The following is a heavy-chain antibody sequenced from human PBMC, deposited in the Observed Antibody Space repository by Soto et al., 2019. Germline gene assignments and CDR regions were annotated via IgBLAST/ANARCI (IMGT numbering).Heavy chain of an antibody. D-gene: IGHD6-19*01. J-gene: IGHJ4*02. CDR1: GFTFSSYA. CDR3: AKDPTTLINPYSSGWYDGY. CDR2: ISGSGGST. Sequence: GGSLRLSCAASGFTFSSYAMSWVRQAPGKGLEWVSAISGSGGSTYYADSVKGRFTISRDNSKNTLYLQMNSLRAEDTAVYYCAKDPTTLINPYSSGWYDGYWGQGTLVTVSS. V-gene: IGHV3-23*01.